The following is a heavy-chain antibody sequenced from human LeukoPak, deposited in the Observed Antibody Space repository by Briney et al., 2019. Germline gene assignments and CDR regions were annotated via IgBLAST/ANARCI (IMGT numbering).Heavy chain of an antibody. CDR1: AYSFTSYW. J-gene: IGHJ3*02. D-gene: IGHD1-26*01. V-gene: IGHV5-10-1*01. Sequence: RVESLQISCQGSAYSFTSYWITWVRQMPGKGLEWMGRIDPSDSYTNYSPSFQGHVTISADKSISTAYLQWSSLRASDTAMYYCARRMVGATDAFDIWGHGTVVTVSS. CDR2: IDPSDSYT. CDR3: ARRMVGATDAFDI.